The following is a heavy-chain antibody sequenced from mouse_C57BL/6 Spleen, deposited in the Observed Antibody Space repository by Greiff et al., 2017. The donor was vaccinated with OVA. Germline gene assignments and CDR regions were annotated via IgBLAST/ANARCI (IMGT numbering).Heavy chain of an antibody. CDR3: ARDGYDDGWSGFAY. CDR2: INYDGSST. J-gene: IGHJ3*01. Sequence: EVKVVESEGGLVQPGSSMKLSCTASGFTFSDYYMAWVRQVPETGLEWVANINYDGSSTYYLDSLKSRFIISRDNAKNILYLQMSSLKSEDTATYYCARDGYDDGWSGFAYWGQGTLVTVSA. D-gene: IGHD2-2*01. CDR1: GFTFSDYY. V-gene: IGHV5-16*01.